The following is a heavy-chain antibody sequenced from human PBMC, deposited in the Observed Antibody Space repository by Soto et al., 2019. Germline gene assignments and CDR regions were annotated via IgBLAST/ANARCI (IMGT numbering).Heavy chain of an antibody. CDR3: ARDLDYYYGRDV. J-gene: IGHJ6*02. CDR1: GYTFTSYA. CDR2: IDAGNGNT. Sequence: QVQLVQSGAEVKRPGASVKVSCKASGYTFTSYALHWVRQAPGQRLEWMGRIDAGNGNTKYSQKFQGRVTITRDTSANTAYMELSSLRSEDTAVYYCARDLDYYYGRDVWGQGTTVTVSS. V-gene: IGHV1-3*01.